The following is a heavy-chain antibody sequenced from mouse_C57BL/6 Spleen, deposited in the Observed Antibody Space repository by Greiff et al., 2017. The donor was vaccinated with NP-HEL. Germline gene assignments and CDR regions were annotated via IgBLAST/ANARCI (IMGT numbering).Heavy chain of an antibody. V-gene: IGHV3-6*01. CDR1: GYSITSGYY. J-gene: IGHJ1*03. D-gene: IGHD1-1*01. Sequence: VQLQQSGPGLVKPSQSLSLTCSVTGYSITSGYYWNWIRQFPGNKLEWMGYISYDGSNNYNPSLKNRISITRDTSKNQFFLKLNSVTTEDTATYYCARLLRSDWYFDVWGTGTTVTVSS. CDR2: ISYDGSN. CDR3: ARLLRSDWYFDV.